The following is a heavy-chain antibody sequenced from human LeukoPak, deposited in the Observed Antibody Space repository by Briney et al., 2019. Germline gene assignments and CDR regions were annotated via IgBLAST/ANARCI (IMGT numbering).Heavy chain of an antibody. J-gene: IGHJ4*02. Sequence: RPGGSLRLSCAASGFTFSSYAMSWVRQAPGKGLEWVSAISGSGGSTYYADSVKGRFTISRDNSKNTLYLQMNSLRAEDTAVYYCAKDSGYSYGHSGYWGQGTLVTVSS. CDR2: ISGSGGST. D-gene: IGHD5-18*01. CDR1: GFTFSSYA. CDR3: AKDSGYSYGHSGY. V-gene: IGHV3-23*01.